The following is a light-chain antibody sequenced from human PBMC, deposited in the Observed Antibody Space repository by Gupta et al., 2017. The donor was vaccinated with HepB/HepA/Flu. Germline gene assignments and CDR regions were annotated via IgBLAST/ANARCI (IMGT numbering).Light chain of an antibody. J-gene: IGKJ4*01. Sequence: DIQLTQSPSFLSASVGDRVSITCRASQGISTYLAWYQQKPGKAPNLLIYAAYTLQSGAPSRFSGSGSGTEFTLTSGRLQHEDFATYEAQQLNRYAFGGGTKVEIK. CDR3: QQLNRYA. CDR1: QGISTY. V-gene: IGKV1-9*01. CDR2: AAY.